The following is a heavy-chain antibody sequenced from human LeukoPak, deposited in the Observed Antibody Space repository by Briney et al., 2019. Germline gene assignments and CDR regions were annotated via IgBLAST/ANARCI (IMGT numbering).Heavy chain of an antibody. J-gene: IGHJ4*02. D-gene: IGHD3-22*01. CDR3: AKDRNYYDSSGFFDY. Sequence: PGGSLRLSCGASGFTFSRYAMSWVRQAPGKGLQWVSEIGGSGGAIYYADSVKGRFTISRDNSKNTLHLQMNSLRAEDTAVYYCAKDRNYYDSSGFFDYWGQGTLVTVSS. CDR2: IGGSGGAI. CDR1: GFTFSRYA. V-gene: IGHV3-23*01.